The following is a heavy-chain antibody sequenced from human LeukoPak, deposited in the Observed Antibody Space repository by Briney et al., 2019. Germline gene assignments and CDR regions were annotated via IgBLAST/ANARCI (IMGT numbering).Heavy chain of an antibody. V-gene: IGHV1-2*02. CDR1: RYTFTGYQ. CDR2: INPNTGGT. J-gene: IGHJ4*02. Sequence: ASVKVSCKASRYTFTGYQIHWVRQAPGQGLEWMGWINPNTGGTNYAQKFRGRVTVTRDTSISTAYMELSRLRSDDTAVYYCARALFRGIRPFDYWGQGTLVTVSS. CDR3: ARALFRGIRPFDY. D-gene: IGHD3-16*01.